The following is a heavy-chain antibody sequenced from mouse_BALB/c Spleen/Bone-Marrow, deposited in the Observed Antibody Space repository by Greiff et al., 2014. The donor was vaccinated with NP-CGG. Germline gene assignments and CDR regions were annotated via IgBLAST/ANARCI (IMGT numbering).Heavy chain of an antibody. CDR3: ASSGNYEGGAMDY. Sequence: VQLKESGAELVKPGASVKLSCTASGFNIKDTFMHWMKQRPEQGLEWNGRIDPANGITKYDPKFQGKATITTDTSSNTAYLQLSSLTSEGTAVYYCASSGNYEGGAMDYWGQGTSVTVSS. V-gene: IGHV14-3*02. CDR2: IDPANGIT. D-gene: IGHD2-1*01. CDR1: GFNIKDTF. J-gene: IGHJ4*01.